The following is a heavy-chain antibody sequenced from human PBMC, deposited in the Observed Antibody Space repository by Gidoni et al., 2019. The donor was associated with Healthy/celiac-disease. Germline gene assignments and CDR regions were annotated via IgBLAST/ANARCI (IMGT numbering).Heavy chain of an antibody. CDR3: ARISEGFNVRGYYYYYGMDV. CDR2: IYTSGST. J-gene: IGHJ6*02. V-gene: IGHV4-4*07. D-gene: IGHD3-10*01. Sequence: QVQLQESGPGLVKPSETLSLTCTVSGGSISSYYWSWIRQPAGKGLEWIGRIYTSGSTNYNPSLKSRVTMSVDTSKNQFSLKLSSVTAADTAVYYCARISEGFNVRGYYYYYGMDVWGQGTTVTVSS. CDR1: GGSISSYY.